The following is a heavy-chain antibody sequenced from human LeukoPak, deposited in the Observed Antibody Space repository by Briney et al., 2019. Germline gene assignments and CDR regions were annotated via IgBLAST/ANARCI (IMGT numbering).Heavy chain of an antibody. V-gene: IGHV1-69*02. CDR2: IIPILGIA. CDR3: ARFHSGYSGYDAQKDDY. CDR1: GGTFSSYT. Sequence: SSVKVSCKASGGTFSSYTISWVRQAPGQGLEWMGRIIPILGIANYAQKFQGRVTIAADKSTSTAYMELSSLRSEDTAVYYCARFHSGYSGYDAQKDDYWGQGTLVTVSS. J-gene: IGHJ4*02. D-gene: IGHD5-12*01.